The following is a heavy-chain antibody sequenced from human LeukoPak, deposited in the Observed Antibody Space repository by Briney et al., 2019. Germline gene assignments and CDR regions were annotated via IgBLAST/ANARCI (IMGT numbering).Heavy chain of an antibody. CDR3: ARNGPARQGLLGWFDP. J-gene: IGHJ5*02. D-gene: IGHD3-22*01. Sequence: GASVNVSCKASGYTFTSYFMHWVRPAPGQGVEWMGIINPIGGSTSYAQKFQGRVTMTRDTSTSTVYMELSSLRSEDTAVYYCARNGPARQGLLGWFDPWGQGTLVTVSS. CDR2: INPIGGST. CDR1: GYTFTSYF. V-gene: IGHV1-46*01.